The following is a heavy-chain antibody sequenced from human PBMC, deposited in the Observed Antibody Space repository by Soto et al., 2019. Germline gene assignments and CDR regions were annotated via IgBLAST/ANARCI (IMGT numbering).Heavy chain of an antibody. V-gene: IGHV1-18*01. CDR3: GRDLYQSVFYYGMDV. J-gene: IGHJ6*02. CDR1: GYTFTSYG. D-gene: IGHD2-2*01. Sequence: QVQVMQSGAEVKKPGASVKVSCKASGYTFTSYGISWVRQAPGQGLDWMGWISTYNGNTNYAQKLQGRVTMTTDTSTSTAYMELRSLRSDDTAVYYCGRDLYQSVFYYGMDVWGQGTTVTVSS. CDR2: ISTYNGNT.